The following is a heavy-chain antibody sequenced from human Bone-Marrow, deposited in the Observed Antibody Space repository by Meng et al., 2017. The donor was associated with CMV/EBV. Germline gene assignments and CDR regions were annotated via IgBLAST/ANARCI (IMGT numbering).Heavy chain of an antibody. CDR1: AFTCSTYG. CDR3: AKDSDNLAFDY. V-gene: IGHV3-33*06. J-gene: IGHJ4*02. CDR2: IWYDGSNK. D-gene: IGHD1-1*01. Sequence: LSFAASAFTCSTYGMHWVRQAPGKGLEWVAVIWYDGSNKYYADSVKGRFTISRDNSKNTLYLQMNSLRAEDTAVYYCAKDSDNLAFDYWGQGTLVTVSS.